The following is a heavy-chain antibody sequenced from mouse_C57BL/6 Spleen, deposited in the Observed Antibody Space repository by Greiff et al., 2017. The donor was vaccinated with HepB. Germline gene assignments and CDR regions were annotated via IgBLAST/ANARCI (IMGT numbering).Heavy chain of an antibody. CDR2: IHPNSGST. Sequence: QVQLQQPGAELVKPGASVKLSCKASGYTFTSYWMHWVKQRPGQGLEWIGMIHPNSGSTNYNEKFKSKATLTVDKSSSTAYMQLSSLTSEDSAVYYCARSRVYSNYVPYYAMDYWGQGTSVTVSS. CDR1: GYTFTSYW. V-gene: IGHV1-64*01. CDR3: ARSRVYSNYVPYYAMDY. J-gene: IGHJ4*01. D-gene: IGHD2-5*01.